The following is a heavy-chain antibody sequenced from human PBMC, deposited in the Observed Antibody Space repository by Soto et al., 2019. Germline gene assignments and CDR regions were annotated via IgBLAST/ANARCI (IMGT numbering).Heavy chain of an antibody. Sequence: QVQLVQSGAEVKKPGSSVKVSCKASGGTFSTDSISWVRQAPGQGLEWMGGIIPMFGTANNAQKFQGRVTITADESTSTAYMEPSSLSSEDTAVYFCAREIDGYYGMDVWGQGTTVTVAS. CDR3: AREIDGYYGMDV. V-gene: IGHV1-69*12. CDR1: GGTFSTDS. CDR2: IIPMFGTA. J-gene: IGHJ6*02.